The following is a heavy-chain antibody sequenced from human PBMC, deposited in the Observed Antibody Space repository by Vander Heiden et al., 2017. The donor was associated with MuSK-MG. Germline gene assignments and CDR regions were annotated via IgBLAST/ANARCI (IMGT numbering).Heavy chain of an antibody. V-gene: IGHV3-73*02. CDR1: GFTFSGSA. D-gene: IGHD6-6*01. CDR2: IRSKANSYAT. J-gene: IGHJ4*02. CDR3: TRHAIEYSSSVFDY. Sequence: EVQLVESGGGLVQPGGSLKLSCAASGFTFSGSAMHWVRQASGKGLEWVGRIRSKANSYATAYAASVKGRFTISRDDSKNTAYLQMNSLKTEDTAVYYCTRHAIEYSSSVFDYWGQGTLVTVSS.